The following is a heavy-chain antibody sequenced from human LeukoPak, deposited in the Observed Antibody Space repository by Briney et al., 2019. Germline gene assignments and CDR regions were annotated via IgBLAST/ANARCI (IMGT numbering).Heavy chain of an antibody. D-gene: IGHD3-16*01. J-gene: IGHJ4*02. CDR1: GFTFSSHA. CDR2: ISGSGGST. Sequence: GGSLRLSCAASGFTFSSHAMSWVRQAPGKGLEWVSAISGSGGSTYYADSVKGRFTISRDNSKNTLYLQMNRLRAEDTAVYYCAKDPNGGAMAYYFDYWGQGTLVTVSS. V-gene: IGHV3-23*01. CDR3: AKDPNGGAMAYYFDY.